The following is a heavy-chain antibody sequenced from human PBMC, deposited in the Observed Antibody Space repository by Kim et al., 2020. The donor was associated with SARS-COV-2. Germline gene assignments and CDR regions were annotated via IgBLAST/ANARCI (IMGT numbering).Heavy chain of an antibody. J-gene: IGHJ6*02. CDR2: IYYSGST. V-gene: IGHV4-59*13. Sequence: SETLSLTCTVSGGSISSYYWSWIRQPPGKGLECLGYIYYSGSTNYNPPLKSRVTISVDTSKNQFSLKLSSVTAADTAVYYCARDSRWDGDSRHYYYGMDVWGQVTTVTVSS. CDR1: GGSISSYY. CDR3: ARDSRWDGDSRHYYYGMDV. D-gene: IGHD2-21*02.